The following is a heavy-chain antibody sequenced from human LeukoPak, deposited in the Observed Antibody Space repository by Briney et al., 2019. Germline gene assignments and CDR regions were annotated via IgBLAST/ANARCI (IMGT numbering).Heavy chain of an antibody. D-gene: IGHD3-3*01. Sequence: SETLSLTCAVYGGSFSGYYWSWIRQPPGKGLEWIGEINHSGSTNFNPSLKSRVTISLDTSENQFSLKLSSVTAADTAVYYCARGSDFWSGYYTPYYFDYWGQGTLVTVSS. J-gene: IGHJ4*02. CDR1: GGSFSGYY. V-gene: IGHV4-34*01. CDR3: ARGSDFWSGYYTPYYFDY. CDR2: INHSGST.